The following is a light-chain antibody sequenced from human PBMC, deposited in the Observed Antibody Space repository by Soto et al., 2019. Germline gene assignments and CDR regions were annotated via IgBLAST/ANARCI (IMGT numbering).Light chain of an antibody. CDR3: QQTFKTSHT. J-gene: IGKJ2*01. CDR1: QTISSY. CDR2: SAS. Sequence: DIQMTQSPTSLSASVGDSVTISCRASQTISSYLNWYQQQPGKAPKLLIYSASTLQTGVPSRFSGSGFGTDYTLTISSLQPADFATYYCQQTFKTSHTFGQGTKVDIK. V-gene: IGKV1-39*01.